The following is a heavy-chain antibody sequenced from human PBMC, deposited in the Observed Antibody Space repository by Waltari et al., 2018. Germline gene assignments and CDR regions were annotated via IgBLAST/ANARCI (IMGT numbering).Heavy chain of an antibody. Sequence: QVQLVQSGDEVKKPGSSVKVSCKDSGGTFSSYAISWVRQAAGQGLEWMGGIIPIFGTANYAQKFQGRVTITADKSTSTAYMELSSLRSEDTAVYYCARLREEVRGVPGGAFDIWGQGTMVTVSS. J-gene: IGHJ3*02. D-gene: IGHD3-10*01. CDR2: IIPIFGTA. CDR3: ARLREEVRGVPGGAFDI. V-gene: IGHV1-69*14. CDR1: GGTFSSYA.